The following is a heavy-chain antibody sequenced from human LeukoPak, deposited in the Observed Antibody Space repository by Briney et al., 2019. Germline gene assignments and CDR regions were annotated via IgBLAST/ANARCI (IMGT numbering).Heavy chain of an antibody. V-gene: IGHV3-66*02. CDR2: IYSGGST. CDR3: ARDRENYDFWSGYYSGYYYMDV. J-gene: IGHJ6*03. D-gene: IGHD3-3*01. Sequence: GGSLRLSCAASGFTVSSNYMSWVRQAPGKGLEWVSVIYSGGSTYYADSAKGRFTISRDNSKNTLYLQMNSLRAEDTAVYYCARDRENYDFWSGYYSGYYYMDVWGKGTTVTVSS. CDR1: GFTVSSNY.